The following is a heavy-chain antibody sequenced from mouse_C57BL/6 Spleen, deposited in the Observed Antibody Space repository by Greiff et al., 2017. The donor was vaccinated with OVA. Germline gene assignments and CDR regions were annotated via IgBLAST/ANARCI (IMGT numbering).Heavy chain of an antibody. D-gene: IGHD2-1*01. CDR2: IWRGGST. CDR3: AKGGYGNYRYFDV. CDR1: GFSLTSYG. J-gene: IGHJ1*03. V-gene: IGHV2-5*01. Sequence: VKLQESGPGLVQPSQSLSITCTVSGFSLTSYGVHWVRQSPGKGLEWLGVIWRGGSTDYNAAFMSRLSITKDNSKSQVFFKMNSLQADDTAIYYCAKGGYGNYRYFDVWGTGTTVTVSS.